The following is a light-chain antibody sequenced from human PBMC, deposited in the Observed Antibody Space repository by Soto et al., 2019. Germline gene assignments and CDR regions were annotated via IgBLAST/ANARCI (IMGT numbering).Light chain of an antibody. CDR3: KQYHDFWT. V-gene: IGKV3-20*01. J-gene: IGKJ1*01. CDR2: GAS. Sequence: EIVLPQSPGTLSLSPGESAPLSCRASQSVRNNYLAWYQQKPGQAPRLLIYGASNRATGIPDRFSGSGSGTVFTLTISSLQPEDSATYYCKQYHDFWTVGQGDKVGIK. CDR1: QSVRNNY.